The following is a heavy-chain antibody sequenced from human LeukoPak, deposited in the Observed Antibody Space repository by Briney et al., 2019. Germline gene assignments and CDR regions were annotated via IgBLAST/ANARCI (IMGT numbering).Heavy chain of an antibody. V-gene: IGHV3-21*01. D-gene: IGHD3-10*01. CDR2: ISSSSSYI. Sequence: PGGSLRLSCAASGFTFSSYSMNWVRQAPGKGLEWVSSISSSSSYIYHADSVKGRFTISRDNAKNSLYLQMNSLRAEDTAVYYCAREVRGDDFDYWGQGTLVTVSS. CDR1: GFTFSSYS. J-gene: IGHJ4*02. CDR3: AREVRGDDFDY.